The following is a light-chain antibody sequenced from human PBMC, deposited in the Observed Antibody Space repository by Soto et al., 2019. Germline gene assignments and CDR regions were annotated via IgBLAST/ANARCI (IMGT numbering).Light chain of an antibody. J-gene: IGLJ3*02. V-gene: IGLV1-44*01. CDR3: AAWDDSLNGWV. CDR2: SDN. CDR1: SSNIGSNT. Sequence: HSVLTQPPSASGTPGQRVTISCSGGSSNIGSNTVNWYQQLPGTAPKLLIYSDNQRPSGVPDRFSGSKSGTSASLAISGLQSEDEADYYCAAWDDSLNGWVFGGGTKLTVL.